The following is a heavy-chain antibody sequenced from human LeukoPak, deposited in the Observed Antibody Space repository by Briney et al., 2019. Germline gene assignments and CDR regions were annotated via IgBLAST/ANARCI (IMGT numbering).Heavy chain of an antibody. CDR2: ISSSSSYI. J-gene: IGHJ6*02. D-gene: IGHD3-22*01. CDR1: GFTFSSYS. CDR3: ARPTGDSSGYYERYYYYYGMDV. V-gene: IGHV3-21*01. Sequence: GGSLRLSCAASGFTFSSYSMNWVRQAPGKGLEWVSSISSSSSYINYADSVKGRFTISRDNAKNSLYLQMNSLRAEDTAVYYCARPTGDSSGYYERYYYYYGMDVWGQGTTVTVSS.